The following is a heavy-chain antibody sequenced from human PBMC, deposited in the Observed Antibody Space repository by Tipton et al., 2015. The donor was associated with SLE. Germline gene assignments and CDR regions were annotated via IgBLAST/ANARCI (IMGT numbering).Heavy chain of an antibody. CDR1: GFMFTNYA. CDR2: VSGGGDST. V-gene: IGHV3-23*04. J-gene: IGHJ4*02. CDR3: APRQVDFDH. D-gene: IGHD2-15*01. Sequence: QLVQSGGGLVQPGGSLRLSCAASGFMFTNYAMNWVRQAPGKGLEWVSFVSGGGDSTKYADSVKGRFTVSRDNSKNTLYLHMNSLRAEDTAVYYCAPRQVDFDHWGQGTLVTVSS.